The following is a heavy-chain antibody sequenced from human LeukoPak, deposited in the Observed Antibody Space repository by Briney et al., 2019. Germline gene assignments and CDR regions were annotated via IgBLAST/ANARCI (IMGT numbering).Heavy chain of an antibody. V-gene: IGHV3-74*01. CDR3: ARGNTYYYGSGSYYSYYYYYMDV. Sequence: GGSLRLSCAASGFTFSSYWMHWVRQAPGKGLVWVSRINSDGSSTSYADSVKGRFTISRDNAKNTLYLQMNSLRAEDTAVYYCARGNTYYYGSGSYYSYYYYYMDVWGKGTTVTVSS. D-gene: IGHD3-10*01. CDR2: INSDGSST. J-gene: IGHJ6*03. CDR1: GFTFSSYW.